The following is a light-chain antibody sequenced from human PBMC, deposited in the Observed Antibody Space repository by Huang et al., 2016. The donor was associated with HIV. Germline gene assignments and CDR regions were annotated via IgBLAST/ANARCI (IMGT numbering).Light chain of an antibody. CDR1: QSVSSY. J-gene: IGKJ3*01. Sequence: EIVLTQSPATLSLSPGERATLSCRASQSVSSYLAWYQQKPGQAPRRLIYDAYNRATGIPARFSGSGSGTDFTLTISSLEPEDFALYYCQQRSNWPLTFGPGTKVDIK. V-gene: IGKV3-11*01. CDR2: DAY. CDR3: QQRSNWPLT.